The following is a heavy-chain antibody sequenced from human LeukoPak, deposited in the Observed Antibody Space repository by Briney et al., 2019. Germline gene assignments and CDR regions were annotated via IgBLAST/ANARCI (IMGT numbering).Heavy chain of an antibody. V-gene: IGHV4-59*01. CDR1: GGSFSGYY. CDR3: ARAKVVRGVIDWFDP. J-gene: IGHJ5*02. CDR2: IYYSGST. Sequence: SETLSLTCAVYGGSFSGYYWSWIRQPPGKGLEWIGYIYYSGSTNYNPSLKSRVTISVDTSKNQFSLKLSSVTAADTAVYYCARAKVVRGVIDWFDPWGQGTLVTVSS. D-gene: IGHD3-10*01.